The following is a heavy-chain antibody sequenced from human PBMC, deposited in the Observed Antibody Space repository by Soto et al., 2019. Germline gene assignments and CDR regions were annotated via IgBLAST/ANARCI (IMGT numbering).Heavy chain of an antibody. CDR3: ARMSYFYDKWYFDI. J-gene: IGHJ2*01. V-gene: IGHV4-30-4*01. Sequence: TLSLAGSVSGGSTNNNDYYWSWIRQTPGKGLEWIGYVYYSGSSDYIPSLKSRLSMSIDKSKNQFHLKLNSVTAADTATYFCARMSYFYDKWYFDIWGRGTLVTVSS. CDR2: VYYSGSS. D-gene: IGHD3-22*01. CDR1: GGSTNNNDYY.